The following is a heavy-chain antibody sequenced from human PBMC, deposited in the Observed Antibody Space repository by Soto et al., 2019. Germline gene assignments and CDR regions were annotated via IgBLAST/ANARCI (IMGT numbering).Heavy chain of an antibody. V-gene: IGHV3-30*18. CDR2: ISYDGNNK. D-gene: IGHD3-22*01. Sequence: PGGSLRLSCAASGFSLSNNGMHWVRQAPGKGLEWVAVISYDGNNKYYADSVKGRFTISRDNSKNTGYLEMNNLRAEDTAMYYCAKGGSGNYLTYYYYYGMDVWGQGTTVTV. J-gene: IGHJ6*02. CDR3: AKGGSGNYLTYYYYYGMDV. CDR1: GFSLSNNG.